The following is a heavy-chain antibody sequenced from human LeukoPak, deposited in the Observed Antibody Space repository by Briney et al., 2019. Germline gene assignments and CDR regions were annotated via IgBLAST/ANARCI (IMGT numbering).Heavy chain of an antibody. CDR1: GGTFSSYA. CDR2: IIPIFCTA. D-gene: IGHD2-2*01. J-gene: IGHJ1*01. CDR3: AQSDGYQLLQYFQH. Sequence: ASVKVSCKASGGTFSSYAISWVRQAPGQGLEWMGGIIPIFCTANYAQKFQGRVTITTDDSTSTAYMELSSLRSEDTAVYYCAQSDGYQLLQYFQHWGQGTLVTVSS. V-gene: IGHV1-69*05.